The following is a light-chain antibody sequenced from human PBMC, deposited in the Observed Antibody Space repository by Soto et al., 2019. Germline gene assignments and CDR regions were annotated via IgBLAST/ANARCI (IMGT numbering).Light chain of an antibody. CDR3: QQYGSYSAIT. J-gene: IGKJ5*01. V-gene: IGKV1-5*03. CDR2: QAS. Sequence: DIQMTQSPSTLSASVGDSVTITCRASQTINNWLAWYQQKPGKAPRLLIYQASSLESGVPSRFSGSASGTEFTLTISSLQPDDFATYFCQQYGSYSAITFGQGTRLEI. CDR1: QTINNW.